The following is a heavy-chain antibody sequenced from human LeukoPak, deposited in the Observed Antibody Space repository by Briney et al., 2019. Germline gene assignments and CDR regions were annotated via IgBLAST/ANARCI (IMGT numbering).Heavy chain of an antibody. Sequence: SGTLSLTCGVSGGSNSSSCWWSWVRQSPGKGLEWIGEIYHSGSTNYNPSLKSRVTISVDQSKNQFSLKLSSVTAADTAVYYCARRRNDAFDIWGQGTMVTVSS. J-gene: IGHJ3*02. CDR1: GGSNSSSCW. CDR2: IYHSGST. V-gene: IGHV4-4*02. CDR3: ARRRNDAFDI.